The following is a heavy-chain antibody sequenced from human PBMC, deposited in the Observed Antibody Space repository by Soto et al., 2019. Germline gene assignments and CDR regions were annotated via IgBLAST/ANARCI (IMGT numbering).Heavy chain of an antibody. CDR1: GFTFSTYG. Sequence: GGSLRLSCAASGFTFSTYGMHWVRQAPGKGPEWVAVISSDGSNKYYADSVKGRFTISRDNSKNTLYLQMNSLRAEDTAVYYCAIEEYDYYYGMEVWGQGTTVTVSS. V-gene: IGHV3-30*03. J-gene: IGHJ6*02. CDR2: ISSDGSNK. D-gene: IGHD6-6*01. CDR3: AIEEYDYYYGMEV.